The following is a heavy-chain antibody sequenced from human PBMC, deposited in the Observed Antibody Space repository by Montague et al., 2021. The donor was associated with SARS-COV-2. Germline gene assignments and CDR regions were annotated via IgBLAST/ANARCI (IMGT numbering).Heavy chain of an antibody. J-gene: IGHJ1*01. Sequence: SLRLSCAASGLTFSVYWMSWARQAPGKGLGWVGRILPKTNGETTDYAAPVRGRFTISRDDSTNTLYLQMYGLETDDTAVYYCTDYASGTSWHWGQGTLVTVSS. CDR1: GLTFSVYW. CDR2: ILPKTNGETT. V-gene: IGHV3-15*01. CDR3: TDYASGTSWH. D-gene: IGHD3-10*01.